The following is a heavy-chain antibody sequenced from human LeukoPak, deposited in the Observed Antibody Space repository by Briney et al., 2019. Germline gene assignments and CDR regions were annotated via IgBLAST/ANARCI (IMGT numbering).Heavy chain of an antibody. D-gene: IGHD6-13*01. J-gene: IGHJ4*02. Sequence: GGSLRPSCAASEFIFSGYWMNWVRQAPGKGLEWVANIKQDGSEKQYVDSVRGRFTISRDNAKNSLYLQMNSLRVEDTAVYYCARDGFVGAADYWGQGTLVTVSS. V-gene: IGHV3-7*01. CDR2: IKQDGSEK. CDR3: ARDGFVGAADY. CDR1: EFIFSGYW.